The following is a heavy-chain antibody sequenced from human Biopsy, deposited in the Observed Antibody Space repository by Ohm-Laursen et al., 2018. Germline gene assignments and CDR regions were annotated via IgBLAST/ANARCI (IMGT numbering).Heavy chain of an antibody. Sequence: SSVKVSCKASGGTVSRYAISWVRQAPGQGLEWVGRIVPILGHLNYAQRFQGRVSITADKSTTYVYMELSRLTSGDTAVYYCAADADGYYTEFDYWGPGTLVTVSS. CDR1: GGTVSRYA. J-gene: IGHJ4*02. CDR2: IVPILGHL. V-gene: IGHV1-69*04. D-gene: IGHD3-3*01. CDR3: AADADGYYTEFDY.